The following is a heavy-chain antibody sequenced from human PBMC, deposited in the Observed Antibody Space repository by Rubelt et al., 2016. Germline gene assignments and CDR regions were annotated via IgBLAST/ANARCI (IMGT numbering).Heavy chain of an antibody. CDR2: VYWDGDK. D-gene: IGHD1-26*01. V-gene: IGHV2-5*02. Sequence: QITLKESGPTLVKPTQTLTLTCTFSGFSLTTRGLGVGWIRQHPGKALEWLALVYWDGDKRYSPFLKSRITITKDTSRNQVVLKMANMDPVDTATYYSAHSGSWEEMRAVDIWGQGTTVTVSS. CDR3: AHSGSWEEMRAVDI. CDR1: GFSLTTRGLG. J-gene: IGHJ3*02.